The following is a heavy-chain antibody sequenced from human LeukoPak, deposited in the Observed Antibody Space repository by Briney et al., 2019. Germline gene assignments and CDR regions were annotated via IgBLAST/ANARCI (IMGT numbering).Heavy chain of an antibody. CDR2: IRFDGSSK. V-gene: IGHV3-30*02. CDR1: GSTFSDYG. D-gene: IGHD1/OR15-1a*01. Sequence: PGGSLRLSCAESGSTFSDYGIHWVRQAPGKGLEWVAFIRFDGSSKYYTDSVKGRFTISRDNSKNTLYLQMNSLRAEDTAVYYCAKEGTASKPSDLDYWGQGTLVTVSS. CDR3: AKEGTASKPSDLDY. J-gene: IGHJ4*02.